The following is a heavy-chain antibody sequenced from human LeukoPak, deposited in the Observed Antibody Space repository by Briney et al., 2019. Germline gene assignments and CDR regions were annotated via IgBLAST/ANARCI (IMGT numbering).Heavy chain of an antibody. J-gene: IGHJ4*02. D-gene: IGHD5-18*01. CDR1: GFTFSSYA. CDR3: ARVSGYYYFEY. CDR2: ISSNGGST. Sequence: GGSLRLSCAASGFTFSSYAMHWVRQAPGKGLEYVSAISSNGGSTYYANSVKGRFTISRDNSKNTLYLQMGSLRAEDMAVYYCARVSGYYYFEYWGQGTLVTVSS. V-gene: IGHV3-64*01.